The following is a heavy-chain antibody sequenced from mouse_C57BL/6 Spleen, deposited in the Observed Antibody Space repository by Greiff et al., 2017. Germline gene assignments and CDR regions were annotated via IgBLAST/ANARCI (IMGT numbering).Heavy chain of an antibody. J-gene: IGHJ3*01. CDR3: ARSELGRTIAY. Sequence: VQLQESGAELVMPGASVKLSCKASGYTFTSYWMHWVKQRPGQGLEWIGEIGPSDSYTNYNQKFKGKSTLTVDKSSSTAYMQISSLTSEDSAVYYCARSELGRTIAYWGQGTLVTVSA. CDR2: IGPSDSYT. D-gene: IGHD4-1*01. V-gene: IGHV1-69*01. CDR1: GYTFTSYW.